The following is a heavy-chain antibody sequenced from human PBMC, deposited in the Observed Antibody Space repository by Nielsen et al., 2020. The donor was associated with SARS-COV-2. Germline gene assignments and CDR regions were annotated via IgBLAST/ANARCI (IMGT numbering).Heavy chain of an antibody. D-gene: IGHD3-3*01. J-gene: IGHJ4*02. CDR2: FDPQDGET. V-gene: IGHV1-24*01. Sequence: ASVQVSCKVSGYTLTELSMHWVRQAPGKGLEWMGEFDPQDGETTYAQKFQGRVTMTEDTSVDTAYLDLHGLTSDDTAIYYCATDSPIGVVIYALAHWGQGTPVTVSS. CDR1: GYTLTELS. CDR3: ATDSPIGVVIYALAH.